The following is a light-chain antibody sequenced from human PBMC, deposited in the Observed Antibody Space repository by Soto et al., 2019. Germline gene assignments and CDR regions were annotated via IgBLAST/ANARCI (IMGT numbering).Light chain of an antibody. V-gene: IGKV1-5*03. CDR2: KAS. CDR3: QQYNTYSRT. CDR1: QSISSW. Sequence: EIHMTLSPSTLSASVGHRVAILCRASQSISSWLAWYQQKKGKAPKLLIYKASSLQSGVPSRFSGTGYGTEFNLTISSLQTDDFATYYCQQYNTYSRTFGQGTKVDIK. J-gene: IGKJ1*01.